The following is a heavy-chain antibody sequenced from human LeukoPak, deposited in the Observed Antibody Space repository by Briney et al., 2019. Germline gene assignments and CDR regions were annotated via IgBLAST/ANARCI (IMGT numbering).Heavy chain of an antibody. CDR1: GFTFSSYS. Sequence: GGSLRLSCAASGFTFSSYSMNWVRQAPGKGLEWVSSISSSSSYIYYADSVKGRFTISRDNAKNSLYLQMNSLRAEDTAVYYCARDRNYYDGSAYYDVFDVWGQGTTVTVSS. CDR3: ARDRNYYDGSAYYDVFDV. V-gene: IGHV3-21*01. CDR2: ISSSSSYI. J-gene: IGHJ3*01. D-gene: IGHD3-22*01.